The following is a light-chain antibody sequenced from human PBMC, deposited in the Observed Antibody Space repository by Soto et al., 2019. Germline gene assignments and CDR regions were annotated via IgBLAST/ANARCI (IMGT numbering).Light chain of an antibody. J-gene: IGKJ5*01. CDR3: QLYGISPH. CDR2: DAS. Sequence: IVVTHSPATLSLSPWERATLSCRASQSVSSYLAWYQQKPGQAPRLLIYDASNRATGIPARFSGSGSGTDFTLTINRLEPEDFAVYYCQLYGISPHFGQGTRLEIK. V-gene: IGKV3-11*01. CDR1: QSVSSY.